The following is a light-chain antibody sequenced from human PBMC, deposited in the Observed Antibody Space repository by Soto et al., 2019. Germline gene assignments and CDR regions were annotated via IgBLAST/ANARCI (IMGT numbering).Light chain of an antibody. CDR2: KAS. V-gene: IGKV1-5*03. CDR1: QSISSW. Sequence: DIQMTQSPSTLSASVGDRVTITCRASQSISSWLAWYQQKPGKAPKLLIYKASNLESGVPSRFSGSGSETEFTLTISSLQPDDFATYYCQQYNSYSTFGQGTKVDIK. J-gene: IGKJ1*01. CDR3: QQYNSYST.